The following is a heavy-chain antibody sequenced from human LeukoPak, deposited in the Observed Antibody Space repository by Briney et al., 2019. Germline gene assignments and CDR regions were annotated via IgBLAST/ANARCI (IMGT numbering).Heavy chain of an antibody. V-gene: IGHV3-21*01. CDR2: ISSSSSYI. CDR3: ARVVSRGSSGYYDEVMRIFYY. Sequence: KSGGSLRLSCAASGFTFSSYSMNWVRQAPGKGLEWVSSISSSSSYIYYADSVKGRFTISRDNAKNSLYLQMNSLRAEDTAVYYCARVVSRGSSGYYDEVMRIFYYWGQGTLVTVSS. CDR1: GFTFSSYS. D-gene: IGHD3-22*01. J-gene: IGHJ4*02.